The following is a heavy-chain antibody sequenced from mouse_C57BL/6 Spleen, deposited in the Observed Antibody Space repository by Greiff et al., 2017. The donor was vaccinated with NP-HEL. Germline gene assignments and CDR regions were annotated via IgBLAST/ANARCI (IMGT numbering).Heavy chain of an antibody. D-gene: IGHD2-3*01. CDR1: GFTFSDYY. Sequence: DVMLVESEAGLVQPGSSMKLSCTASGFTFSDYYMAWVRQVPEKGLEWVANINYDGSSTYYLASLRSRFIISRDNAKNILYLQMSRLKSEDTATYYCARGDGYYFYYWGQGTTLTVSS. CDR2: INYDGSST. J-gene: IGHJ2*01. CDR3: ARGDGYYFYY. V-gene: IGHV5-16*01.